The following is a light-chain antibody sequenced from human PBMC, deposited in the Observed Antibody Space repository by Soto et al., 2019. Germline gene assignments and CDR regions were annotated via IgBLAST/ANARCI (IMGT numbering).Light chain of an antibody. Sequence: DIQMTQSPSSLSASVGDRVTITCRASQSISSYLNWYQQKPGKAPKLLIYAATTVHSGVPSRFSGSGSGTEFTLTISGLQPADLASYFCEQTKSLPFTFGPGSKVHIK. J-gene: IGKJ3*01. CDR3: EQTKSLPFT. CDR1: QSISSY. V-gene: IGKV1-39*01. CDR2: AAT.